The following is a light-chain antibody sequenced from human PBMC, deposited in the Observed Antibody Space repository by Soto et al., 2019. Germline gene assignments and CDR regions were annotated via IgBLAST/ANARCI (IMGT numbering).Light chain of an antibody. CDR2: DVT. V-gene: IGLV2-14*03. Sequence: QSALTQPASVSGSPGQSITISCTGTSSDVGGYDHVSWYQQHPGKAPKLIIYDVTVRPSGLSPRFSGSKSDNTASLAVSGLQPEDEADYYCSSYTNKDTLLFGGGTKLTVL. CDR3: SSYTNKDTLL. CDR1: SSDVGGYDH. J-gene: IGLJ3*02.